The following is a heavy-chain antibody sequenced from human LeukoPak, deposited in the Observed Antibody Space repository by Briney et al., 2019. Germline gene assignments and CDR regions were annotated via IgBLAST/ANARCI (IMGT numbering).Heavy chain of an antibody. Sequence: GASVKVSCKASAYMFNIYGISWVRQAPGQGLEWMGWISAFNGNTNYARNFQDRVTMTTDTSTSTAYMELTSLRSDDTAVYYCARSPPSTGYDRFDTWGQGTLVTVSS. CDR2: ISAFNGNT. J-gene: IGHJ4*02. CDR1: AYMFNIYG. D-gene: IGHD5-12*01. CDR3: ARSPPSTGYDRFDT. V-gene: IGHV1-18*01.